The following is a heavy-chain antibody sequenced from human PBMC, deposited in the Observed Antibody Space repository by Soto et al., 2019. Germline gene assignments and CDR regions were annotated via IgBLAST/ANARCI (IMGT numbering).Heavy chain of an antibody. V-gene: IGHV3-21*01. CDR3: ASSPRATDPY. J-gene: IGHJ4*02. D-gene: IGHD1-26*01. Sequence: GGSLRLSCAAFGVTFSSYSMNWVRQAPGKGLEWVSSISSSSSYIYYADSVKGRFTISRDNAKNSLYLQMNSLRAEDTAVYYCASSPRATDPYWGQGTLVTVSS. CDR2: ISSSSSYI. CDR1: GVTFSSYS.